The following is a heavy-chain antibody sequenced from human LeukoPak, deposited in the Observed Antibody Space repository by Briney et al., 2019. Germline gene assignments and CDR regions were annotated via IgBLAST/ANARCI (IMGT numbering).Heavy chain of an antibody. Sequence: ASVTVSCKASGGTFSSYAISWVRQAPGQGLEWMGGIIPIFGTANYAQKFQGRVTITTDESTSTAYMELSSLRSEDTAVYYCARGGYCSSTSCSLNWFDPWGQGTLVTVSS. CDR3: ARGGYCSSTSCSLNWFDP. J-gene: IGHJ5*02. D-gene: IGHD2-2*01. CDR1: GGTFSSYA. CDR2: IIPIFGTA. V-gene: IGHV1-69*05.